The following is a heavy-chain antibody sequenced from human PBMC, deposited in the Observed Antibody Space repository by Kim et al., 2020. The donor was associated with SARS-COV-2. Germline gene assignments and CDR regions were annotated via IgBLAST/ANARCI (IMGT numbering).Heavy chain of an antibody. J-gene: IGHJ4*02. CDR1: GFTFSSFA. CDR3: AGDDSFTFGGVIVNRPLDD. V-gene: IGHV3-30-3*01. Sequence: GGSLRLSCAASGFTFSSFAMHWVRQAPGKGLEWVAVISYDGSNKYYADSVKGRFTISRDNSKNTLYLQMNSLKTEDTSVYYCAGDDSFTFGGVIVNRPLDDWGQGTQVTVSS. CDR2: ISYDGSNK. D-gene: IGHD3-16*02.